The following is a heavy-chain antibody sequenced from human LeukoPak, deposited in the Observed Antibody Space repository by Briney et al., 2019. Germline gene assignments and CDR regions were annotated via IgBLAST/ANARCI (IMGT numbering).Heavy chain of an antibody. CDR2: IIPILGMA. Sequence: SVKVSCKASGGTFSSYAISWVRQAPGQGLEWMGRIIPILGMANYAQKFQGRVTITADKSTSTAYMELSSLRSEDTAVYYCSYSSSWYALFDYWGQGTLVTVSS. D-gene: IGHD6-13*01. CDR3: SYSSSWYALFDY. J-gene: IGHJ4*02. V-gene: IGHV1-69*04. CDR1: GGTFSSYA.